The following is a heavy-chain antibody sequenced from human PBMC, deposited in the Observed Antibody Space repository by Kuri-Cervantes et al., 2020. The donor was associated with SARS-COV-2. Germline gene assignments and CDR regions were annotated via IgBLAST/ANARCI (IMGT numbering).Heavy chain of an antibody. D-gene: IGHD3-22*01. J-gene: IGHJ4*02. CDR1: GGSISSGSYY. CDR2: IYTSGST. Sequence: SETLSLTCTVSGGSISSGSYYWSWIRQPAGKGLEWIGRIYTSGSTNYNPSLKSRVTISVDTSKNQFSLKLSSVTAADTAVYYCAREDSSGYYFDYRGQGTLVTVSS. CDR3: AREDSSGYYFDY. V-gene: IGHV4-61*02.